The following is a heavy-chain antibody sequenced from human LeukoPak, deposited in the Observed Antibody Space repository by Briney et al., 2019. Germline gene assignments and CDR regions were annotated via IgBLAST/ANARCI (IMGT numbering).Heavy chain of an antibody. CDR2: IWYDGSNK. V-gene: IGHV3-33*08. J-gene: IGHJ4*02. Sequence: GGSLRLSCAASGFTFSSYAMSWVRQAPCKGLEWVAVIWYDGSNKYYADSVKGRFTISRDNSKNTLYLQMNSLRAEDTAVYYCARDQDYDSSGYPDYWGQGTLVTVSS. CDR1: GFTFSSYA. D-gene: IGHD3-22*01. CDR3: ARDQDYDSSGYPDY.